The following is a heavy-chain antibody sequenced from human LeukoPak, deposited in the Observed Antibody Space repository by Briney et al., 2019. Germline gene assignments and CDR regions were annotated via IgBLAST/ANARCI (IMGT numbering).Heavy chain of an antibody. CDR2: IHYRGAT. J-gene: IGHJ4*02. CDR1: GGSFSGYY. CDR3: ARGELGHYDIRIKPYHFDS. Sequence: TSETLSLTCAVYGGSFSGYYWSWIRQPPGKGLEWIGEIHYRGATNYDPSLKSRVTISGDPSKNHISLKLNSVTAADTAVYYCARGELGHYDIRIKPYHFDSWGQGSLVTVSS. V-gene: IGHV4-34*01. D-gene: IGHD3-22*01.